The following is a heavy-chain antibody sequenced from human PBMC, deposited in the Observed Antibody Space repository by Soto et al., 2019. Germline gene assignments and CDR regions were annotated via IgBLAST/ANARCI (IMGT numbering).Heavy chain of an antibody. J-gene: IGHJ6*02. V-gene: IGHV1-69*12. CDR1: GGTFSRYA. CDR3: AGHQPTHYYYGMDV. D-gene: IGHD2-2*01. Sequence: QVQLVQSGAEVKKPGSSVKVSCKASGGTFSRYAISWVRQAPGQGLEWMGGIIPIFGTANYAQKFQGRVTITADESTSTAYMELSSLRSEDTAVYYCAGHQPTHYYYGMDVWGQGTTVTVSS. CDR2: IIPIFGTA.